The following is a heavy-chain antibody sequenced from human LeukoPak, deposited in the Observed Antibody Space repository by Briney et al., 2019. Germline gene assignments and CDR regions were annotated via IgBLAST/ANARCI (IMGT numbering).Heavy chain of an antibody. CDR2: ISYDGSNK. V-gene: IGHV3-30*18. CDR1: GFTFSSYG. Sequence: PGRSLRLSCAASGFTFSSYGMHWVRQAPGKGLEWVAVISYDGSNKYYADSVKGRFTISRDNSKNTLYLQMNSLRAEDTAVYYCAKDLRRITMSVDPWGQGTLVTVSS. D-gene: IGHD3-10*02. CDR3: AKDLRRITMSVDP. J-gene: IGHJ5*02.